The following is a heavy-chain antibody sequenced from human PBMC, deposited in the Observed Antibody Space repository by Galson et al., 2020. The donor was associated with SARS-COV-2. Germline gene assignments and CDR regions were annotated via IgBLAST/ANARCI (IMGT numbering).Heavy chain of an antibody. D-gene: IGHD3-10*01. CDR2: IYYSGST. CDR3: ARDRVWGVMVRGLPFDC. Sequence: SETLSLTCTVSGGSISSSSYYWGWIRQPPGKGLEWIGSIYYSGSTYYNPSLKSRVTISVDTSKNQFSLKLSSVTAADTAVYYCARDRVWGVMVRGLPFDCWGQGTRVTVSS. V-gene: IGHV4-39*07. J-gene: IGHJ4*02. CDR1: GGSISSSSYY.